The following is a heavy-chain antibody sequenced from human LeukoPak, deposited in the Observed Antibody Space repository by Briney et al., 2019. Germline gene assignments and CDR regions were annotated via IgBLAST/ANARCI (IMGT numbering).Heavy chain of an antibody. D-gene: IGHD3-9*01. Sequence: GGSLRLSCTTSGFTFGDYALSWFRQAPGKGLEWVGFIRNTAYGGTTEYAASVKGRFTISRDDSRSIAYLQMNSLRTEDTAVYYCSRDSFPYYDILTGYCPLDYWGQGTLVTVSS. V-gene: IGHV3-49*03. J-gene: IGHJ4*02. CDR2: IRNTAYGGTT. CDR3: SRDSFPYYDILTGYCPLDY. CDR1: GFTFGDYA.